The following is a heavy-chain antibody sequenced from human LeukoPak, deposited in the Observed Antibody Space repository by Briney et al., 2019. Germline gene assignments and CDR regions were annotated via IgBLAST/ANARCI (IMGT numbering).Heavy chain of an antibody. Sequence: WASVKVSCKASGYTFSDYPMHWVRQAPGQRLEWMGWISTGNGDTKYSQQFQGRVTITRDSSATTAYMELSSLRSEDTAVYYCATDVGDILDFWCQGTLVTVSS. V-gene: IGHV1-3*04. D-gene: IGHD3-10*01. CDR3: ATDVGDILDF. CDR1: GYTFSDYP. J-gene: IGHJ4*02. CDR2: ISTGNGDT.